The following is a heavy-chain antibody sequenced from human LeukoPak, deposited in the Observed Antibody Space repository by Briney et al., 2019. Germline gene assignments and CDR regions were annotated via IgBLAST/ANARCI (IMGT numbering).Heavy chain of an antibody. CDR3: ARDPSYGALDY. CDR2: IKQDGSEK. CDR1: GFTFSSYW. Sequence: PGGSLRLSCAASGFTFSSYWMSWVRQAPGKGLEWVANIKQDGSEKYYVDSVKGRFTISKDNAKNLLYLQMNSLRAEDTAVYYCARDPSYGALDYWGQGTLVTVSS. V-gene: IGHV3-7*01. D-gene: IGHD4-17*01. J-gene: IGHJ4*02.